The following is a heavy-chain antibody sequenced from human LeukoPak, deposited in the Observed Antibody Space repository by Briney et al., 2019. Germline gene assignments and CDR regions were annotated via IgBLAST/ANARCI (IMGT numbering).Heavy chain of an antibody. CDR1: GYTFTSYY. CDR2: INPSGGST. D-gene: IGHD3-10*01. Sequence: ASVKVSCKASGYTFTSYYMHWVRQAPGQGLEWMGIINPSGGSTSYAQKFQGRVTMTRDTSTSTVYMELSSLRSEDTAVYYCAREFTMVRGVIVDWFDPWGQGTLVTVSS. J-gene: IGHJ5*02. CDR3: AREFTMVRGVIVDWFDP. V-gene: IGHV1-46*01.